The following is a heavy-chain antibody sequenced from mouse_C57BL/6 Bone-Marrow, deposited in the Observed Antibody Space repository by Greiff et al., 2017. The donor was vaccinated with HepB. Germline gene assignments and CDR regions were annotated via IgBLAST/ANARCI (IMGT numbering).Heavy chain of an antibody. D-gene: IGHD2-1*01. J-gene: IGHJ4*01. CDR2: IYPRDGST. Sequence: VHLVESGPELVKPGASVKLSCKASGYTFTSYDINWVKQRPGQGLEWIGWIYPRDGSTKYNEKFKGKATLTVDTSSSTAYMELHSLTSEDSAVYFCARCGNYERGYAMDYWGQGTSVTVSS. V-gene: IGHV1-85*01. CDR3: ARCGNYERGYAMDY. CDR1: GYTFTSYD.